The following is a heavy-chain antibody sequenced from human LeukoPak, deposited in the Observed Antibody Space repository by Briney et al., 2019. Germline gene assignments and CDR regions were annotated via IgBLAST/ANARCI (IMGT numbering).Heavy chain of an antibody. CDR1: GGSFSGYY. D-gene: IGHD3-10*01. CDR2: INHSGST. V-gene: IGHV4-34*01. Sequence: PSETLSLTCAVYGGSFSGYYWSWIRQPPGKGLEWIGEINHSGSTNYNPSLKSRVTISVDTSKNQFSLKLSSVTAADTAVYYCARGCWFGEKLGYWGQGTLVTVSS. CDR3: ARGCWFGEKLGY. J-gene: IGHJ4*02.